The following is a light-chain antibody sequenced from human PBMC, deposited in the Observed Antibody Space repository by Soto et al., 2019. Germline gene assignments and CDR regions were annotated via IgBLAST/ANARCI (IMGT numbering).Light chain of an antibody. CDR3: QSYDSSLSGYV. Sequence: QAVVTQPPSVSGAPGQRVTISCTGSSSNIGAGYDVCWYQQLPGTAPKVLIYDNTHRPSGVPDRFSGSDSGTSASLAITGLQAEDEADYYCQSYDSSLSGYVFGTGTKLTVL. CDR2: DNT. V-gene: IGLV1-40*01. J-gene: IGLJ1*01. CDR1: SSNIGAGYD.